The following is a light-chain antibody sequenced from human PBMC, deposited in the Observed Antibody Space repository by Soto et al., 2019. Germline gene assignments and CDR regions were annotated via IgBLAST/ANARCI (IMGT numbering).Light chain of an antibody. CDR2: GAS. V-gene: IGKV3-20*01. Sequence: EIVLTQSPGTLSLSPGERATLSCRASQSVSSYLAWYQQKPGQAPRLLIYGASSRATGIPDRFSGSGSGTDFTLTISRLEPEDCAVYYCQQYSISPRTFGQGTKVEIK. CDR3: QQYSISPRT. J-gene: IGKJ1*01. CDR1: QSVSSY.